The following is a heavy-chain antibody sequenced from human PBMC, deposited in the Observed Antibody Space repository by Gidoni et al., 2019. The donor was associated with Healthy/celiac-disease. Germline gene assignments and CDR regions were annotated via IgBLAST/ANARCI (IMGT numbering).Heavy chain of an antibody. CDR3: ARVSLSLYGSGSYYPNFDY. CDR2: INHSGST. V-gene: IGHV4-34*01. CDR1: GGSFSGYY. Sequence: QVQLQQWGAGLLKPSETLSLICAVYGGSFSGYYWSWIRQPPGKGLEWIGEINHSGSTNYNPSLKSRVTISVDTSKNQFSLKLSSVTAADTAVYYCARVSLSLYGSGSYYPNFDYWGQGTLVTVSS. D-gene: IGHD3-10*01. J-gene: IGHJ4*02.